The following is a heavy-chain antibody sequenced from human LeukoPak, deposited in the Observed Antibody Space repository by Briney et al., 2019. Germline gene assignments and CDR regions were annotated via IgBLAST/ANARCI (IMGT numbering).Heavy chain of an antibody. V-gene: IGHV3-21*01. CDR1: GFTFSSYS. Sequence: GGSLRLSCAASGFTFSSYSMSWVRQAPGKGLEWVSSISRSSSYIYYADSVKGRFTISRDNAKNSLYLQMNSLRAEDTAVYYCARGSSSCFDYWGQGTLVTVSS. J-gene: IGHJ4*02. D-gene: IGHD2-2*01. CDR3: ARGSSSCFDY. CDR2: ISRSSSYI.